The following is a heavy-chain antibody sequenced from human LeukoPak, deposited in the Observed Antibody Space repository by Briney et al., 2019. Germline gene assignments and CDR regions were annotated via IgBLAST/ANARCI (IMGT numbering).Heavy chain of an antibody. CDR3: ARDQLDH. CDR2: AFVGGDT. V-gene: IGHV3-53*01. J-gene: IGHJ4*02. Sequence: GGSLRFSCASSGLDVSSTYMSWIRQAPGKGLEWVSTAFVGGDTYYAASVKGRFTLSKDSSRNTMFLQMHGLRPEDTAVHYCARDQLDHWGQGTLVAVSP. D-gene: IGHD5-24*01. CDR1: GLDVSSTY.